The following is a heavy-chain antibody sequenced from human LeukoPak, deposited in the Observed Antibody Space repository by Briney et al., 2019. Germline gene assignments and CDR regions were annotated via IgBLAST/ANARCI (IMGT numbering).Heavy chain of an antibody. Sequence: PSETLSLTCTVSGGSISSGSYYWSWIRQPAGKGLEWIGRIYTSGSTNYNPSLKSRVTISVDTSKNQFSLKLSSVTAADTAVYYCARAKLDYTSPPYYHYMDVWGKGTTVSVSS. D-gene: IGHD4-11*01. V-gene: IGHV4-61*02. CDR1: GGSISSGSYY. J-gene: IGHJ6*03. CDR3: ARAKLDYTSPPYYHYMDV. CDR2: IYTSGST.